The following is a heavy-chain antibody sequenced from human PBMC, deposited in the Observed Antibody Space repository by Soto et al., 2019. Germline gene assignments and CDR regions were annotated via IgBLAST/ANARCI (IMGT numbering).Heavy chain of an antibody. D-gene: IGHD3-22*01. V-gene: IGHV3-21*01. CDR2: ISSSSSYI. CDR1: GFTFSSYS. J-gene: IGHJ4*02. CDR3: ARDIGSPSTPSYDSSGYRGYYFDY. Sequence: EVQLVESGGGLVKPGGSLRLSCAASGFTFSSYSMNWVRQAPGKGLEWVSSISSSSSYIYYADSVKGRFTISRDNAKNSLYLQMNSLRAEDTAVYYCARDIGSPSTPSYDSSGYRGYYFDYWGQGTLVTVSS.